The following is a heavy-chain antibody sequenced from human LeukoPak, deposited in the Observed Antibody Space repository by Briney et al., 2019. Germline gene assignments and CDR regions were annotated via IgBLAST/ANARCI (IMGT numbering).Heavy chain of an antibody. D-gene: IGHD1-26*01. Sequence: ASVKVSCKASGYTFTGYYMHWVRQAPGQGLEWMGWINPNSGGTNSAQKFQDRVTMTGDTSISTAYMELSSLRSDDTAVYYCAKGTSSIAEWELSPDDAFDIWGQGTMVTVSS. CDR3: AKGTSSIAEWELSPDDAFDI. CDR2: INPNSGGT. CDR1: GYTFTGYY. J-gene: IGHJ3*02. V-gene: IGHV1-2*02.